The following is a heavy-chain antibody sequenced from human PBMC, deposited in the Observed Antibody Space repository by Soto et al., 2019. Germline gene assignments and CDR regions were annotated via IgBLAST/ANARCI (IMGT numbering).Heavy chain of an antibody. CDR1: GGSISSYY. V-gene: IGHV4-59*01. J-gene: IGHJ6*02. D-gene: IGHD3-3*01. CDR3: ARVGYDFWSGYYGSVYGMDV. Sequence: PSETLSLTCTVSGGSISSYYWSWIRQPPGKGLEWIGYIYYSGSTNYNPSLKSRVTISVDTSKNQFSLKLSSVTAADTAVYYCARVGYDFWSGYYGSVYGMDVWGQGTTVTVSS. CDR2: IYYSGST.